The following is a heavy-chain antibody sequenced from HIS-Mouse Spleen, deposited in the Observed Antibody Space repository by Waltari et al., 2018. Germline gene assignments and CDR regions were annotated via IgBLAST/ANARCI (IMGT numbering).Heavy chain of an antibody. CDR1: GGSFSGYY. V-gene: IGHV4-34*01. CDR3: ARGLVGYCSGGSCAVPYDY. D-gene: IGHD2-15*01. Sequence: QVQLQQWGAGLLKPSETLSLTCAVYGGSFSGYYWSCLRQPPGKGLEWIGEINHSGSTNYNPSLKSRVTISVDTSKNQFSLKLSSVTAADTAVYYCARGLVGYCSGGSCAVPYDYWGQGTLVTVSS. J-gene: IGHJ4*02. CDR2: INHSGST.